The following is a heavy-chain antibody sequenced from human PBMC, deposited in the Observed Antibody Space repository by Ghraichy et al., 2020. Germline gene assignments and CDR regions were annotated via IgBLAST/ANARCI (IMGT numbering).Heavy chain of an antibody. CDR1: GYTFTSYA. Sequence: ASVKVSCRASGYTFTSYAMHWVRQAPGPRLEWMGWINAGNGNTKYSQKFQGRVTITRDTSASTAYLELSSLRSEDTAVYYCARDTLSGVLSLFWGDWFDPWGQGTLVTVSS. V-gene: IGHV1-3*01. CDR3: ARDTLSGVLSLFWGDWFDP. CDR2: INAGNGNT. J-gene: IGHJ5*02. D-gene: IGHD2-8*01.